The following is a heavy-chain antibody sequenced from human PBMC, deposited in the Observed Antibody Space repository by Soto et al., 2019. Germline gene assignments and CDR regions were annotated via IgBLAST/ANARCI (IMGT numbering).Heavy chain of an antibody. Sequence: SVKVSCKASGGTFSSYAISWVRQAPGQGLEWIGGIIPIFGTANYARKFQGRVTITADESTSTAYMELSSLRSEDTAVYYCSRSSGYYGSGSYYYYYYGMDVWGQGTTVTVSS. CDR1: GGTFSSYA. J-gene: IGHJ6*02. CDR2: IIPIFGTA. V-gene: IGHV1-69*13. D-gene: IGHD3-10*01. CDR3: SRSSGYYGSGSYYYYYYGMDV.